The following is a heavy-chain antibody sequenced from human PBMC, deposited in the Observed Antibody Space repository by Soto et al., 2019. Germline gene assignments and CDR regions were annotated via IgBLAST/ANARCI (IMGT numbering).Heavy chain of an antibody. CDR2: IYYSGST. J-gene: IGHJ5*02. Sequence: QVQLQESGPGLVKPSETLSLTCTVSGGSISSYYWSWIRQPPGKGLEWIGYIYYSGSTNYNPSLKSRVTISVDTSKNQFSLKLSSVTAADTAVYYCARGYYGDYELGWFDPWGQGTLVTVSS. V-gene: IGHV4-59*01. CDR3: ARGYYGDYELGWFDP. CDR1: GGSISSYY. D-gene: IGHD4-17*01.